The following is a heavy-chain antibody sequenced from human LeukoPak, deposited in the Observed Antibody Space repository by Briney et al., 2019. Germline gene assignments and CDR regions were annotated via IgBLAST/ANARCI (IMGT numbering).Heavy chain of an antibody. D-gene: IGHD6-19*01. CDR1: GYTFTGYC. Sequence: GASVKVSCKASGYTFTGYCMHWVRQAPGQGLEWMGRINPNSGGTNYAQKFQGRVTMTRDTSISTAYMELSRLRSDDTAVYYCARGSLVAGIFKYYFDYWGQGTLVTVSS. CDR3: ARGSLVAGIFKYYFDY. J-gene: IGHJ4*02. V-gene: IGHV1-2*06. CDR2: INPNSGGT.